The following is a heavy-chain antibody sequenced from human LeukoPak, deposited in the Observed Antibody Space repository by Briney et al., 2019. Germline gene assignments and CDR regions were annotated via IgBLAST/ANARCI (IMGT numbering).Heavy chain of an antibody. Sequence: PGGSLRLSCAASGFTFSSYSMNWVRQAPGKGLEWVSSISSSSSYIYYADSVKGRFTISRDNAKNSLYLQMNSLRAEDTAVYYCARVGIAVVTYYLDYWGQGTLVTVSS. CDR1: GFTFSSYS. CDR2: ISSSSSYI. CDR3: ARVGIAVVTYYLDY. J-gene: IGHJ4*02. D-gene: IGHD6-19*01. V-gene: IGHV3-21*01.